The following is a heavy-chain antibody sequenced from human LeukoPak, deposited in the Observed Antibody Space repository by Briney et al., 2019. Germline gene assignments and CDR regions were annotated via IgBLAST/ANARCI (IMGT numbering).Heavy chain of an antibody. Sequence: PSGTLSLTCAVSGGSITSSNWWSWVRQAPGKGLEWVTVIYGGGNTYYADSVKGRFTISRDNFKNTVYLQMNSLRAEDTAVYYCAREGPYYGMDVWGQGTTVTVSS. CDR3: AREGPYYGMDV. CDR1: GGSITSSNW. V-gene: IGHV3-53*01. J-gene: IGHJ6*02. CDR2: IYGGGNT.